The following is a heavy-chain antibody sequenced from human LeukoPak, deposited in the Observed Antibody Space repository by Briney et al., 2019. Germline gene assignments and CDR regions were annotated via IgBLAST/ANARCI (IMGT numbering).Heavy chain of an antibody. D-gene: IGHD6-6*01. Sequence: ASVKVSCKTSGYTFTYYYIHWVRQAPGQGLEWMGWINSNSGGTSYAQKFQGRVTLTRDAPTRTAYMELNRLTSDDTAVYYCARTSIAARRADFDYWGQGTVVTVSS. V-gene: IGHV1-2*02. J-gene: IGHJ4*02. CDR3: ARTSIAARRADFDY. CDR2: INSNSGGT. CDR1: GYTFTYYY.